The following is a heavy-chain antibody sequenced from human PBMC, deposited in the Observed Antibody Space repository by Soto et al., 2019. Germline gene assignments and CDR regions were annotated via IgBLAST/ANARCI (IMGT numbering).Heavy chain of an antibody. Sequence: SETLSLTCTVSGGSINYYYWSWIRQPPGRGLEWIGYITYSGNTNYNPSLKSRVSISLDTSRNQFSLMLSSVTAADTAVYYCARDRLGSGSYLALDPWGQGTLVTVDS. CDR2: ITYSGNT. CDR3: ARDRLGSGSYLALDP. V-gene: IGHV4-59*01. J-gene: IGHJ5*02. CDR1: GGSINYYY. D-gene: IGHD3-10*01.